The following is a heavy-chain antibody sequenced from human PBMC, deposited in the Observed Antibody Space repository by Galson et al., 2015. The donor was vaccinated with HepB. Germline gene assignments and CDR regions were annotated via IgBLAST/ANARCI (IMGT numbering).Heavy chain of an antibody. V-gene: IGHV1-69*02. J-gene: IGHJ4*02. Sequence: SVKVSCKASGGTFSSYTISWVRQAPGQGLEWMGRIIPILGIADYAQKFQGRVTITADKSTSTAYMELSSLRSEDTAVYYCARHAGGLLWFGELLYWGQGTLVTVSS. CDR2: IIPILGIA. D-gene: IGHD3-10*01. CDR1: GGTFSSYT. CDR3: ARHAGGLLWFGELLY.